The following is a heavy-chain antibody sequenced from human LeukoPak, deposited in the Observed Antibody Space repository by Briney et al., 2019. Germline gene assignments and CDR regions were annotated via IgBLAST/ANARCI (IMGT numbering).Heavy chain of an antibody. CDR1: GFTFSKYG. CDR3: ANFRLAYDSSGYSKWFDP. CDR2: ISGSGGST. V-gene: IGHV3-23*01. Sequence: GGSLRLSCAASGFTFSKYGMSWVRQAPGKGLEGVSVISGSGGSTFYADSVKGRFTISRDNSKTTLYLQMNSLSAEDTAVYYCANFRLAYDSSGYSKWFDPWGQGTLVTVSS. D-gene: IGHD3-22*01. J-gene: IGHJ5*02.